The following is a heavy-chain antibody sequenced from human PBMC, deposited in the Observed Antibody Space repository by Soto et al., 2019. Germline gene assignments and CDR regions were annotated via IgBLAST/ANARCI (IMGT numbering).Heavy chain of an antibody. J-gene: IGHJ5*02. D-gene: IGHD2-2*01. CDR1: GFTFSSYT. CDR3: ARDPYYAKWGFDP. Sequence: QLVESGGGLVQPGGSLRLSCAASGFTFSSYTMHWVRQAPGKGLEFVSTISGDGGSTYYANSVKGRFTSSRDNSKNTLYLQMGSLSAEDMAVYYCARDPYYAKWGFDPWGQGTLVTVSS. CDR2: ISGDGGST. V-gene: IGHV3-64*01.